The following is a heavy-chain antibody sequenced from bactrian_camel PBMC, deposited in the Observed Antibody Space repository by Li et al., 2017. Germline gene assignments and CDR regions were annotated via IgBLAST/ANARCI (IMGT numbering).Heavy chain of an antibody. CDR2: ISSDGRT. CDR1: GVTFEGAD. Sequence: HVQLVESGGGSVQTGETLRLSCLGVGVTFEGADMNWYRQPPGKRCELLASISSDGRTYYADSVKGRFTISQDNARSTMYLQMNSLKPEDTAMYYCAADSTVFSTSTINARWYRSWGRGTQVTVS. CDR3: AADSTVFSTSTINARWYRS. J-gene: IGHJ4*01. V-gene: IGHV3S55*01. D-gene: IGHD6*01.